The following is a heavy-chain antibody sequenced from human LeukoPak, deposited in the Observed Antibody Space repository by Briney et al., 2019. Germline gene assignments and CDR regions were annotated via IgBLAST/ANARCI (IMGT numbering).Heavy chain of an antibody. J-gene: IGHJ4*02. CDR3: AKDRYSSGYWY. V-gene: IGHV3-23*01. Sequence: GGSLRLSCAASGFTFSTYGMSWVRQAPGKGLEWVSAISSSGFSTYYADSVKGRFTISRDNSKNTLYLQMNSLRAEDTAVYYCAKDRYSSGYWYWGQGILVTVSS. CDR1: GFTFSTYG. CDR2: ISSSGFST. D-gene: IGHD3-22*01.